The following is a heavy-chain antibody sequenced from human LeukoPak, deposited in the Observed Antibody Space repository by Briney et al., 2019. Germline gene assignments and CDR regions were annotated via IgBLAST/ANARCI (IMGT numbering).Heavy chain of an antibody. CDR2: IYYSGST. V-gene: IGHV4-59*08. Sequence: SETLPLTCTVSGGSISSYYWSWIRQPPGKGLAWIGYIYYSGSTNYNPSLKSRVTISVDTSKNQFTLKLSSVTAADTAVYYCARHKDGYNYGRFDYWGQGTLVTVSS. J-gene: IGHJ4*02. D-gene: IGHD5-24*01. CDR3: ARHKDGYNYGRFDY. CDR1: GGSISSYY.